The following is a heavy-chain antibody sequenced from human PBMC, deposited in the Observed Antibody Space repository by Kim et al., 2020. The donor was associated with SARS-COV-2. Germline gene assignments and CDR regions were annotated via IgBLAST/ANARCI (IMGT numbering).Heavy chain of an antibody. J-gene: IGHJ4*02. D-gene: IGHD3-3*01. CDR2: ISGSGSNT. V-gene: IGHV3-23*01. Sequence: GGSLRLSCAASGFTFSSYSMRWVRQAPGKGLEWVSGISGSGSNTYYADSVKGRFTISRDNSKNTLYLQMNSLRAEDTAVYFCARDPRPSNYDFCSGYYLDHWGQGTLVTVSS. CDR1: GFTFSSYS. CDR3: ARDPRPSNYDFCSGYYLDH.